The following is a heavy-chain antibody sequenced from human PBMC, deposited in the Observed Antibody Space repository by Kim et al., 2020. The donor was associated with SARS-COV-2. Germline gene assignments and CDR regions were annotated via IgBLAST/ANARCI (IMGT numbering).Heavy chain of an antibody. D-gene: IGHD6-13*01. J-gene: IGHJ3*02. CDR3: ARGRYSSSWYGWETFDI. Sequence: SETLSLTCAVYGGSFSGYYWSWIRQPPGKGLEWIGEINHSGSTNYNPSLKSRVTISVDTSKNQFSLKLSSVTAADTAVYYCARGRYSSSWYGWETFDIWGQGTMVTVSS. CDR2: INHSGST. V-gene: IGHV4-34*01. CDR1: GGSFSGYY.